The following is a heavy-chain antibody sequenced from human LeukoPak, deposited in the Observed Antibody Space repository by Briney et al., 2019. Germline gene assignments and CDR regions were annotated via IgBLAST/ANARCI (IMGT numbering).Heavy chain of an antibody. V-gene: IGHV1-18*01. Sequence: ASVKVSCKASGYTFTSYGISWVRQAPGQGLEWMGWSSAYNTNTNYAQKFQARVTLTTDTSTSTAYMELRSLQSDDTAVYYCXXXXGYSSGWRDYWGQGTLVTVSS. CDR2: SSAYNTNT. CDR3: XXXXGYSSGWRDY. J-gene: IGHJ4*02. D-gene: IGHD6-19*01. CDR1: GYTFTSYG.